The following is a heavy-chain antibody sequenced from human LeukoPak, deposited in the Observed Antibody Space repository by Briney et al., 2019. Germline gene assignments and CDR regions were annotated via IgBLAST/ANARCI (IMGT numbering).Heavy chain of an antibody. V-gene: IGHV6-1*01. CDR3: ARAVFHSSNWWNFDS. CDR2: TYYRSKWFN. Sequence: SQTLSLTCAISGGSVSSNGATWSWIRQSPSRGLEWLGRTYYRSKWFNDYPVSVKSRITVNPDTSKNLFSLQLNSVTPEDTAVYYCARAVFHSSNWWNFDSWGQGTLVTVSS. J-gene: IGHJ4*02. D-gene: IGHD6-13*01. CDR1: GGSVSSNGAT.